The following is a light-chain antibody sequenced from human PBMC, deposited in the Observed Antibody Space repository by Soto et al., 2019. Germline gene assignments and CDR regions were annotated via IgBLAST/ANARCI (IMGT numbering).Light chain of an antibody. V-gene: IGKV2-28*01. J-gene: IGKJ5*01. CDR1: PSLLDRQGYNY. CDR2: LAS. CDR3: MQALHTYSIT. Sequence: MTQSILTLPVTLGESASISSRSIPSLLDRQGYNYFFWFFQRPGQAPQTLIYLASNRSSGVADRCSGSGSGTDFTVKINTGEEEDICVYYYMQALHTYSITFGQGTRLEIK.